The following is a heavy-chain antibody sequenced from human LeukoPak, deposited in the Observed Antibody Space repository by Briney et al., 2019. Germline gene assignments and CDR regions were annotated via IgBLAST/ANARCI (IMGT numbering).Heavy chain of an antibody. CDR2: ISSSSSTI. Sequence: GGSLRLSCAASGFTFSSYSMNWVRQAPGKGLEGVSYISSSSSTIYYADSVKGRFTISRDNAKNSLYLQMNSLRAEDTAVYYCARVYYGDYGGGFDYWGQGTLVTVSS. CDR3: ARVYYGDYGGGFDY. CDR1: GFTFSSYS. J-gene: IGHJ4*02. V-gene: IGHV3-48*01. D-gene: IGHD4-17*01.